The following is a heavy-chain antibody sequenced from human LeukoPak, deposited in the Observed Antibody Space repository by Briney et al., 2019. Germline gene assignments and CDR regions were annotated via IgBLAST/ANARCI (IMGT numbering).Heavy chain of an antibody. V-gene: IGHV4-34*01. CDR3: ARTKPIGYCSGGSCYYYDSSGYAPFDY. J-gene: IGHJ4*02. D-gene: IGHD2-15*01. CDR1: GGSFSGYY. CDR2: INHSGST. Sequence: SETLSLTCAVYGGSFSGYYWSWIRQPPGKGLEWIGEINHSGSTNYNPSLKSRVTISVDTSKNQFSLKLSSVTAADTAVYYCARTKPIGYCSGGSCYYYDSSGYAPFDYWGQGTLVTVSS.